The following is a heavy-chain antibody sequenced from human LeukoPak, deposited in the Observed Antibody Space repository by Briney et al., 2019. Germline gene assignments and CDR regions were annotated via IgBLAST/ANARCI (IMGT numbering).Heavy chain of an antibody. CDR2: ISYGGIDK. D-gene: IGHD3-3*01. CDR1: GFNFSSYA. Sequence: GTSLRLSCAASGFNFSSYAMHWVRQAPGEGLEWVGLISYGGIDKSYADSVKGRFTISRDSSKRTLYLQMNSLRAEDTAMYYCARESWSDSVAFDIWGLGTMVIVFS. J-gene: IGHJ3*02. V-gene: IGHV3-30*04. CDR3: ARESWSDSVAFDI.